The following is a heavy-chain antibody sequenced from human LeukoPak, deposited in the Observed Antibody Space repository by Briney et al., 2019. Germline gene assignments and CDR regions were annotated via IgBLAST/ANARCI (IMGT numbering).Heavy chain of an antibody. CDR2: ISSSSSYI. CDR3: ARDGARWIVVVPAAIGDNWFDP. J-gene: IGHJ5*02. CDR1: GFTFSSYS. D-gene: IGHD2-2*01. V-gene: IGHV3-21*01. Sequence: GSLRLSCAASGFTFSSYSMNWVRQAPGKGLEWVSSISSSSSYIYYADSVKGRFTISRDNAKNSLYLQINSLRAEDTAVYYCARDGARWIVVVPAAIGDNWFDPWGQGTLVTVSS.